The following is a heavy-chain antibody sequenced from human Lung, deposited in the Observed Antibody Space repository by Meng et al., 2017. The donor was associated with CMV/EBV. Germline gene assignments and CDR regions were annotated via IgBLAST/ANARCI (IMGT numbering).Heavy chain of an antibody. CDR3: ARDFLDYGGWFDP. D-gene: IGHD4/OR15-4a*01. CDR2: INPKSGDT. CDR1: GYTFSGYY. Sequence: ASXXVSXKASGYTFSGYYIHWVRQAPGQGLEWMGWINPKSGDTKYEQRFQGRVSVTRDTSITTAYMELSSLRSDDTAVYYCARDFLDYGGWFDPGAREPWSPSPQ. J-gene: IGHJ5*02. V-gene: IGHV1-2*02.